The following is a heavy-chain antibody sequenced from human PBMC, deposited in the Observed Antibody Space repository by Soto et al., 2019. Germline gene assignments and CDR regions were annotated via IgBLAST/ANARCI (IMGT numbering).Heavy chain of an antibody. CDR1: GLTFSRYS. Sequence: GGSLSLSCEVSGLTFSRYSMSWVRQGPGKGLEWVAKIPQEGVDGHYADSVKGRFTISRDNGKNPLYLQLNNLRAVDPAVYYCARDHLILPAHDFFYGSDVWGQGATVTVSS. CDR2: IPQEGVDG. J-gene: IGHJ6*02. D-gene: IGHD2-21*02. V-gene: IGHV3-7*03. CDR3: ARDHLILPAHDFFYGSDV.